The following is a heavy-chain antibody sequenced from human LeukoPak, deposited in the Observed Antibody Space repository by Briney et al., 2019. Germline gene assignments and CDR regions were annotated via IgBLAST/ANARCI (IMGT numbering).Heavy chain of an antibody. J-gene: IGHJ4*02. CDR1: GGSFSGYY. CDR3: ARARRGYYDFWSGLDDY. Sequence: KPSENLSLNCAGEGGSFSGYYWGWIRPPPGKGLELIGEINHSGSTNYNPSLKSRVTISVDTSKNQFSLKLSSVTAADTAVYYCARARRGYYDFWSGLDDYWGQGTLVTVSS. D-gene: IGHD3-3*01. CDR2: INHSGST. V-gene: IGHV4-34*01.